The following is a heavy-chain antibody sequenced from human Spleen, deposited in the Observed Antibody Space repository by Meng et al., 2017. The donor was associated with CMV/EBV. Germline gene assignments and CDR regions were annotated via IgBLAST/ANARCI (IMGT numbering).Heavy chain of an antibody. CDR3: ARDQYYDTLTGYYTPRLDF. V-gene: IGHV1-2*02. CDR1: GYTFTGYY. J-gene: IGHJ6*02. CDR2: INPNSGGT. D-gene: IGHD3-9*01. Sequence: ASVKVSCKASGYTFTGYYMHWVRQAPGQGLEWMGWINPNSGGTNYAQKVQGRVTMTTDTSTSTAYMELRSLRSGDTALYYCARDQYYDTLTGYYTPRLDFWGQGTTVTVSS.